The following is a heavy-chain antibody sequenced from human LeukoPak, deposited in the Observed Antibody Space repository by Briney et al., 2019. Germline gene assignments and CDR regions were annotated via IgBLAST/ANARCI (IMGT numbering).Heavy chain of an antibody. Sequence: SVKVSCKASGGTFSSYAISWVRQAPGQGLEWMGGIIPIFGTANYAQKFQGRVTITTDESTSTAYMELSSLRSEDTAVYYCVSGGYCSGGSCYVGSSPAGELFDYWGQGTLVTVSS. D-gene: IGHD2-15*01. CDR2: IIPIFGTA. V-gene: IGHV1-69*05. J-gene: IGHJ4*02. CDR3: VSGGYCSGGSCYVGSSPAGELFDY. CDR1: GGTFSSYA.